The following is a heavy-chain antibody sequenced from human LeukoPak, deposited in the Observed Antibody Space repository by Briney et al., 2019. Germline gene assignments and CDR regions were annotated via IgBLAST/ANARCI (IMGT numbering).Heavy chain of an antibody. V-gene: IGHV3-74*01. Sequence: PGGSLSLSCAASGFTFSSYWMHWVRQAPGKGLVWVSRINSDGSSTSYADSVKGRFTISRDNAKNSLYLQMNSLRDEDTAVYYCARDTLVYADSPDAFDIWGQGTMVTVSS. CDR2: INSDGSST. CDR3: ARDTLVYADSPDAFDI. CDR1: GFTFSSYW. J-gene: IGHJ3*02. D-gene: IGHD4-17*01.